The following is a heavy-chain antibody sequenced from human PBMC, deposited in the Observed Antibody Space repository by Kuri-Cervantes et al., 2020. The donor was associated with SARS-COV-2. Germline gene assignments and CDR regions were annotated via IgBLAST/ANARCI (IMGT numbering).Heavy chain of an antibody. CDR1: GGSFSGYY. CDR2: INHSGST. J-gene: IGHJ6*02. Sequence: SQTLSLTCAVYGGSFSGYYWSWIRQPPGKGLEWIGEINHSGSTNYNPSLKSRVTISVDTSKNQFSLKLSSVTAADTAVYYCARDFDSITIFGVVTNYYYYYGMDVWGQGTTVTVSS. V-gene: IGHV4-34*01. CDR3: ARDFDSITIFGVVTNYYYYYGMDV. D-gene: IGHD3-3*01.